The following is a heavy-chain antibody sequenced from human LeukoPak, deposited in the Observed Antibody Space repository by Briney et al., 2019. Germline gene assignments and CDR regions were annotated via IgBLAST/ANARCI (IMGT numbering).Heavy chain of an antibody. CDR1: GFTFSSYS. D-gene: IGHD1-26*01. V-gene: IGHV3-23*01. J-gene: IGHJ4*02. CDR3: ASQQSYSGSYITFDY. CDR2: IINSAYTT. Sequence: GGSLRLSCAASGFTFSSYSMTWVRQAPGKGLEWVSGIINSAYTTYYADSVKGRFTISTDHSKNTVYLHMNSLRAEDTAVYYCASQQSYSGSYITFDYWGQGTLVTVFS.